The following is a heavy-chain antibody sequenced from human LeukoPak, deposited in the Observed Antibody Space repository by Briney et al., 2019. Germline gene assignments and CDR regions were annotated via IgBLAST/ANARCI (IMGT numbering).Heavy chain of an antibody. CDR1: GFTFNNYG. CDR2: MSFDGSNK. Sequence: GGSLRLSCAASGFTFNNYGMHWVRQAPGKGLEWVAVMSFDGSNKYYADSVKGRFTISRDNSKNTLYLQMNSLRAEDTAVYYCAKSQALTYYYDSSGLDYWGQGTLVTVSS. J-gene: IGHJ4*02. D-gene: IGHD3-22*01. V-gene: IGHV3-30*18. CDR3: AKSQALTYYYDSSGLDY.